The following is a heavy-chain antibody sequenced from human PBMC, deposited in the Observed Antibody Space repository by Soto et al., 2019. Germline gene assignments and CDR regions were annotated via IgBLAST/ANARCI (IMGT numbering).Heavy chain of an antibody. CDR3: AKDLQFSGWLSAQTFDY. D-gene: IGHD6-19*01. CDR1: EFTFSSHP. V-gene: IGHV3-23*01. Sequence: EVQLLESGGALVHPGGSRGLSVAVSEFTFSSHPMSWVRKAQGKGLECVSSITGSGDSTYYADSVKGRFTISRDKSKSTLYLQMNSLRAEDTAVYYCAKDLQFSGWLSAQTFDYWGQGTQVTVSS. J-gene: IGHJ4*02. CDR2: ITGSGDST.